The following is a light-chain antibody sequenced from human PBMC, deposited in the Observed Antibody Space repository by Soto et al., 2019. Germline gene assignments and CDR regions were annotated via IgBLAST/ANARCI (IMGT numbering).Light chain of an antibody. J-gene: IGKJ4*01. Sequence: EVVMTQSPATLSVSPGERATLSCRASQSVSSDLAWYQQKPGQAPRLLIYGASTRATGIPARFSGSGSGTEFTLTISSLQSEDFEVYYYQQYNNWTPLTFGGGTKVEIK. V-gene: IGKV3-15*01. CDR2: GAS. CDR1: QSVSSD. CDR3: QQYNNWTPLT.